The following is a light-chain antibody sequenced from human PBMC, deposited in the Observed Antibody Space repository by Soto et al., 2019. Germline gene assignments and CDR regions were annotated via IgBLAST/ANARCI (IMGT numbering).Light chain of an antibody. Sequence: SYELTQPPSVSVAPGKTARITCGGNNIGSKSVHWYQQKPGQAPVLVIYYDSDRPSGIPERFSGSNSGNTATLTISRVEAGDEADYYCQVWDSSSDNEVFGGRTKLTVL. CDR2: YDS. CDR1: NIGSKS. J-gene: IGLJ2*01. V-gene: IGLV3-21*04. CDR3: QVWDSSSDNEV.